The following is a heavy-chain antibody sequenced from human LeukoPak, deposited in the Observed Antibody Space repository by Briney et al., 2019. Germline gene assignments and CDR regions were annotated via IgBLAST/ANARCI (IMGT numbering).Heavy chain of an antibody. CDR3: ARDHIGGGSCYDY. J-gene: IGHJ4*02. CDR2: IYYSGST. CDR1: GGTISRFY. V-gene: IGHV4-39*07. Sequence: SETLSLTCTVSGGTISRFYWHWIRQPPGKGLEWIGSIYYSGSTYYNPSLKSRVTISVDTSKSQFSLKLSSVTAADTAVYYCARDHIGGGSCYDYWGQGTLVTVSS. D-gene: IGHD2-15*01.